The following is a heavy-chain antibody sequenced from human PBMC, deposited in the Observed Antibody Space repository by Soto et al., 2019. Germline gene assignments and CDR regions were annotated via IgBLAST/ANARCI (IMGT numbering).Heavy chain of an antibody. D-gene: IGHD2-15*01. Sequence: GGSLRLSCTASGFTFGDYAMSWFRQAPGKGLEWVGFIRSKAYGGTTEYAASVKGRFTISRDDSKSIAYLQMNSLKTEDTAVYYCTRAISSRDIVVVVSDYWGQGTLVTVSS. CDR2: IRSKAYGGTT. CDR1: GFTFGDYA. J-gene: IGHJ4*02. V-gene: IGHV3-49*03. CDR3: TRAISSRDIVVVVSDY.